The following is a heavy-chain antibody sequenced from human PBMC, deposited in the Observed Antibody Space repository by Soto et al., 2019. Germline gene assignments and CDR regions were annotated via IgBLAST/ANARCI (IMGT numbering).Heavy chain of an antibody. V-gene: IGHV3-64*01. J-gene: IGHJ4*02. CDR2: ISSNGGST. D-gene: IGHD6-19*01. Sequence: GGSLRLSCAASGLTFSSYAMHWVRQAPGKGLEYVSAISSNGGSTYYANSVKGRFTISRDNSKNTLYLQMGSLRAEDMAVYYCAREAFSGWDLYFDYWGQGTLVTVSS. CDR3: AREAFSGWDLYFDY. CDR1: GLTFSSYA.